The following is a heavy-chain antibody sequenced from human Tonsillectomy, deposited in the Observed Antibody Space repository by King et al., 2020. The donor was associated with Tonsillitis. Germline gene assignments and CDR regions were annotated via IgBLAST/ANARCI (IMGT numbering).Heavy chain of an antibody. Sequence: QLQESGPGLVKPSETLSLTCTVSGGSVSSGSYYWSWIRQPPGKGLEWIGYIYYSGSTNYNPSLKSRVTISVDTSKNQFSLKLSSVTAADTAVYYCARVRYYYGSGSLFDYWGQGTLVTVSS. D-gene: IGHD3-10*01. CDR1: GGSVSSGSYY. J-gene: IGHJ4*02. CDR3: ARVRYYYGSGSLFDY. V-gene: IGHV4-61*01. CDR2: IYYSGST.